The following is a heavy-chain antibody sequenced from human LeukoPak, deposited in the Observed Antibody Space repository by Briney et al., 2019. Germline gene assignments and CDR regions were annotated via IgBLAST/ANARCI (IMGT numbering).Heavy chain of an antibody. D-gene: IGHD1-1*01. CDR2: TYYRSKWST. V-gene: IGHV6-1*01. CDR1: GDSVSSNSAA. CDR3: ARSTGPIDY. J-gene: IGHJ4*02. Sequence: LSLTCAISGDSVSSNSAAWNWIRQSPSRGLEWLGRTYYRSKWSTYYAVSVKSRISINRDTSKNQISLQLNSVTPEDTAVYYCARSTGPIDYWGQGTLVTVSS.